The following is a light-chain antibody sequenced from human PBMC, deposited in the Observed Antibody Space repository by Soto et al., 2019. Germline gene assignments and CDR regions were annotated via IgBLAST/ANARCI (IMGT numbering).Light chain of an antibody. CDR3: SSYTSSTTYV. CDR1: SSDVGGYNF. J-gene: IGLJ1*01. V-gene: IGLV2-14*01. Sequence: QSVLTQPASVSGSPGQSITISCTGTSSDVGGYNFVSWYQQHPGKAPKLMIYDASNRPSGVSDRFSGSKSGNTASLTISGLQAEDEAEYYCSSYTSSTTYVFGSGTKLTVL. CDR2: DAS.